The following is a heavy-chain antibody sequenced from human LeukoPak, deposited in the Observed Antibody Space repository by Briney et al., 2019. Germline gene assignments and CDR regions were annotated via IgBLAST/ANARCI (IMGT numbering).Heavy chain of an antibody. D-gene: IGHD5-24*01. J-gene: IGHJ6*03. CDR1: GGSFSGYY. V-gene: IGHV4-34*01. Sequence: KSSETLSLTCAVYGGSFSGYYWSWIRQPPGKGLEWIGEINHSGSTNYNPSLKSRVTISVDTSKNQFSLKLSSVTAADTAVYHCARGLRDGYTLGYYMDVWGKGTTVTVSS. CDR3: ARGLRDGYTLGYYMDV. CDR2: INHSGST.